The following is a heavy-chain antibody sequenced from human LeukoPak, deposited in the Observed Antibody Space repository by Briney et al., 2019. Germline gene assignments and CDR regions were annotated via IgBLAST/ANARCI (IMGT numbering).Heavy chain of an antibody. Sequence: GGSLRLSCAASGFTFSKYWMHWVRQAPGKGLVWVSRINTDGNSTSYADSVRGRFTISRDNAKNTLYLQMNSLRDEDTAIYYCALLPPDAFDIWGQGTVVTVSS. CDR3: ALLPPDAFDI. J-gene: IGHJ3*02. V-gene: IGHV3-74*01. CDR2: INTDGNST. D-gene: IGHD3-22*01. CDR1: GFTFSKYW.